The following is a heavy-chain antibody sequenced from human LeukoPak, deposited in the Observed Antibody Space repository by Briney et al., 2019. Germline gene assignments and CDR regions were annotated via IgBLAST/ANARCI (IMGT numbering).Heavy chain of an antibody. J-gene: IGHJ4*02. V-gene: IGHV1-2*02. CDR2: INPNSGGT. Sequence: ASVKVSCKASGYTFTGYYMHWVRQAPGQGLEWMGWINPNSGGTNYAQKFQGRVTMTRDTSISTAYMELNRLRSDDTAVYYCARDGLHNWNDLYFDYWGQGTPVTVSS. D-gene: IGHD1-20*01. CDR1: GYTFTGYY. CDR3: ARDGLHNWNDLYFDY.